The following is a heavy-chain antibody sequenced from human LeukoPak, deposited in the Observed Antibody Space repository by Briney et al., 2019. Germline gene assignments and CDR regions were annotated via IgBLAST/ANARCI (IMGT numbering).Heavy chain of an antibody. D-gene: IGHD3-10*01. Sequence: SETLSLTCTEPGDSISSYYWSCMRQPPGKGLEWIGYIYYSGSTNYNPSLKSRVTISVDTSKNQFSLKLSSVTAADTAVYYCARDPFGSNAFDIWGQGTVVAVSS. CDR2: IYYSGST. J-gene: IGHJ3*02. V-gene: IGHV4-59*01. CDR3: ARDPFGSNAFDI. CDR1: GDSISSYY.